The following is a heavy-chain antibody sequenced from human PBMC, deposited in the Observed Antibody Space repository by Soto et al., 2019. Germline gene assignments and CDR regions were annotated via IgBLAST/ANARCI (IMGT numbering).Heavy chain of an antibody. CDR2: IRSKANSYAT. J-gene: IGHJ6*02. CDR1: GFTFSGSA. CDR3: TRPGYGPYYGLDV. Sequence: EVQLVESGGGLVQPGGSLKLSCAASGFTFSGSAMHWVRQASGKGLEWVGRIRSKANSYATTYAASLKGRFTISRDDSNNTAYLEMNSLTTDHTAVYYCTRPGYGPYYGLDVWGQGTTVTVSS. V-gene: IGHV3-73*01. D-gene: IGHD4-17*01.